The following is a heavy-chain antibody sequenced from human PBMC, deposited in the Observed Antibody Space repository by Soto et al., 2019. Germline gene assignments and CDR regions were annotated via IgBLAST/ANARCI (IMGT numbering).Heavy chain of an antibody. J-gene: IGHJ5*02. D-gene: IGHD3-10*01. V-gene: IGHV4-34*01. CDR1: GGSFSGYY. CDR2: INHSGST. Sequence: ASETLSLTCAVYGGSFSGYYWSWIRQPPGKGLEWIGEINHSGSTNYNPSLKSRVTISVDTSKNQFSLKLSSVTAADTAVYYCARGPKTTGAGWFDPWGEGTLVPVSS. CDR3: ARGPKTTGAGWFDP.